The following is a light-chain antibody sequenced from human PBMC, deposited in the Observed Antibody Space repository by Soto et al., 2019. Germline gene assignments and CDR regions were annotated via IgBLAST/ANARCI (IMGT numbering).Light chain of an antibody. CDR3: QQSSNWPPFT. CDR2: DAS. Sequence: ELVLTQSPAPLSLSPGERATLSCRASQSVSSSLAWYQPKPGQAPRLLIYDASTRATGIPARFSGSGSGTDFNFAISALVPEDFAVYDGQQSSNWPPFTFGPGTTVDVE. V-gene: IGKV3-11*01. CDR1: QSVSSS. J-gene: IGKJ3*01.